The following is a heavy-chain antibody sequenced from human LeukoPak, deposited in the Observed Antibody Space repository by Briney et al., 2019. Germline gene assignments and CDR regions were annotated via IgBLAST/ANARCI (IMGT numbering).Heavy chain of an antibody. J-gene: IGHJ6*03. D-gene: IGHD2-2*01. Sequence: GESLKISCKGSGYSFTSYWIGWVRQMPGKGLEWMGIIYPGDSDTRYSPSFQGQVTISADKSISTAYLQWSSLKASDTAMYYCARRHSSTSWYCYYYMDVWGKGTTVTVSS. CDR3: ARRHSSTSWYCYYYMDV. CDR2: IYPGDSDT. CDR1: GYSFTSYW. V-gene: IGHV5-51*01.